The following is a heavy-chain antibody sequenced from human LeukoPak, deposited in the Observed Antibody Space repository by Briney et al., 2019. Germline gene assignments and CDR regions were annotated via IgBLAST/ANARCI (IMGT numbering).Heavy chain of an antibody. D-gene: IGHD3-22*01. Sequence: ASVNVSCTPSVYTFTNYYMHWVRQSPGQGLEWMGIINTSGGSATYAQKFQGRVTMTRDTSTSTLYMELSSLRSEDTAMYYCARVEVVVGYFDYWGQGTLVTVSS. CDR2: INTSGGSA. CDR1: VYTFTNYY. J-gene: IGHJ4*02. V-gene: IGHV1-46*01. CDR3: ARVEVVVGYFDY.